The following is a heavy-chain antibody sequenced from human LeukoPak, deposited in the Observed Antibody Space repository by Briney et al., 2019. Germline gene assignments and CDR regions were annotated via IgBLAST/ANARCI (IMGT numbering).Heavy chain of an antibody. CDR1: GGTFSSYA. J-gene: IGHJ5*02. D-gene: IGHD2-2*02. V-gene: IGHV1-69*05. Sequence: ASVKVSCKASGGTFSSYAISWVRQAPGQGLEWMGGIIPIFGTANYAQKFQGRVTITTDESTSTAYMELSSLRSEDTAVYYCARARGFYCSGTSCYTPSPNWFDPWGQGTLVTVSS. CDR2: IIPIFGTA. CDR3: ARARGFYCSGTSCYTPSPNWFDP.